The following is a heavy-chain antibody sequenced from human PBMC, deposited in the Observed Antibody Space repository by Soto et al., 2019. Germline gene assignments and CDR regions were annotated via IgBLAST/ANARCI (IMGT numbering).Heavy chain of an antibody. J-gene: IGHJ6*02. CDR1: GYSITSSY. D-gene: IGHD3-16*01. CDR3: ARHLLYRAGSPPLRLPYYYTDV. V-gene: IGHV4-39*01. Sequence: PSETLSLTCSVSGYSITSSYWGWIRQPPGKGLEWIGSIYYSGSTYYNPSLKSRVTISVDTSKNQFSLKLSSVTAADTAVYYCARHLLYRAGSPPLRLPYYYTDVCAQGTPVTGS. CDR2: IYYSGST.